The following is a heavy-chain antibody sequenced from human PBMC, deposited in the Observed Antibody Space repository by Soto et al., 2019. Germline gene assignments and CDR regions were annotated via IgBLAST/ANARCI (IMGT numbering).Heavy chain of an antibody. Sequence: EVQLLESGGGLVQPGGSLRLSCAASGFTFSSYAMSWVRQAPGKGLEWVSAISGSGGSTYYADSVKGRFTISRDNSKNTLYLQMTRGRAVDPAVYYCAKDLNEGSGWSDYWGQGTLVTVSS. CDR2: ISGSGGST. CDR1: GFTFSSYA. J-gene: IGHJ4*02. V-gene: IGHV3-23*01. CDR3: AKDLNEGSGWSDY. D-gene: IGHD6-19*01.